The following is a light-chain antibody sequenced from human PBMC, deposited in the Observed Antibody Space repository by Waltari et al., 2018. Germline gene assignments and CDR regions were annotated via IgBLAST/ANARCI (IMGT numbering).Light chain of an antibody. CDR1: QGISTY. Sequence: DLQLTQSPSFLSASVGDRVTITCRASQGISTYLLWYQQKPGKAPNLLIYEAATLQSGVPSRFSGSGSGTEFALTISSLQPEDFATYYCQQLNSYPYTFGQGTRLEIK. V-gene: IGKV1-9*01. CDR2: EAA. CDR3: QQLNSYPYT. J-gene: IGKJ2*01.